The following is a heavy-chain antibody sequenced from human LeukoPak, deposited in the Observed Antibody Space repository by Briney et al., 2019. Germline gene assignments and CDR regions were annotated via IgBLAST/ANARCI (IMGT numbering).Heavy chain of an antibody. Sequence: PSETLSLTCAVYGGAFSGYYWSWIRQPPGKGLEWIGEINHSGSTNYNPSLKSRVTISVDTSKNQFSLKLSSVTAADTAVYYCAREKGYNYYFDYWGQGTLVTVSS. D-gene: IGHD5-24*01. V-gene: IGHV4-34*01. CDR1: GGAFSGYY. CDR2: INHSGST. CDR3: AREKGYNYYFDY. J-gene: IGHJ4*02.